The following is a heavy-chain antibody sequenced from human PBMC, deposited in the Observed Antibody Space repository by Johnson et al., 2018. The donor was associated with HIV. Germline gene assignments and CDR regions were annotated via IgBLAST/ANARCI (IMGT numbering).Heavy chain of an antibody. CDR3: AKDGTMTWAFDI. V-gene: IGHV3-23*04. CDR1: GFTFSSYA. J-gene: IGHJ3*02. CDR2: SSGSGGST. D-gene: IGHD1-7*01. Sequence: VQVVESGGGLVQPGGSLRLSCAASGFTFSSYAMSWVRQAPGKGLEWVSASSGSGGSTYYADSVTGRFTISRDNSKNTLYLQMNILRAEDTAVYYCAKDGTMTWAFDIWGQGTMVTVSS.